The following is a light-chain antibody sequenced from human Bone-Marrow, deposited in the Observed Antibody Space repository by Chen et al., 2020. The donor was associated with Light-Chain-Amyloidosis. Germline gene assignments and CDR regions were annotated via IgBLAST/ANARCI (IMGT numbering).Light chain of an antibody. V-gene: IGLV3-21*02. CDR1: NIGSTS. Sequence: SYVLTQPSSVSVAPGQPATIACGGNNIGSTSVHWYQQTPGQAPLLVVYDDSDRPSGIPERWSGYNSGNTATLTISRVEAGDEADYYCQVWDRSSDRPVFGGGTKLTVL. CDR3: QVWDRSSDRPV. CDR2: DDS. J-gene: IGLJ3*02.